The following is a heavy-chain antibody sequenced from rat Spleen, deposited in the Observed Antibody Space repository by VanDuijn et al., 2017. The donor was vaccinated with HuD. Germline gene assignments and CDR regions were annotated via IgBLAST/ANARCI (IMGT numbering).Heavy chain of an antibody. CDR1: GFTFSDYG. V-gene: IGHV5-29*01. J-gene: IGHJ2*01. CDR3: ARRHYGYTDYFDY. D-gene: IGHD1-9*01. Sequence: EVQLVESGGGLVQPGRSLKLPCAASGFTFSDYGVAWVRQAPTKGLEWVATISYGDSSGHSSTYYRDSVQGQFIISRDNTKSTLSLQMDSLRSEDTATYYCARRHYGYTDYFDYWGQGVMVTVSS. CDR2: ISYGDSSGHSST.